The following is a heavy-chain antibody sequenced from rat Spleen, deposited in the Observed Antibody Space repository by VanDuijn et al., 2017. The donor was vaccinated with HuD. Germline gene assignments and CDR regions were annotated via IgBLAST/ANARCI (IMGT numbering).Heavy chain of an antibody. CDR2: IWGDGST. Sequence: QVQLKESGPGLVQPSQTLSLTCTVSGFSLISYAVNWVRQPPGKGLEWMGGIWGDGSTKYSSVLKSRLSISRDASKSQVLLKMSGLQTDDTSIYFCTRSYGGYTSNWFPYWGQGTLVTVSS. V-gene: IGHV2-15*01. J-gene: IGHJ3*01. CDR1: GFSLISYA. CDR3: TRSYGGYTSNWFPY. D-gene: IGHD1-11*01.